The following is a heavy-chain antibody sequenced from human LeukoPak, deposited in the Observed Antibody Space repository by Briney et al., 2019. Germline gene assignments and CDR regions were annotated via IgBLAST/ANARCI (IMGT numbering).Heavy chain of an antibody. CDR2: IYSGGST. V-gene: IGHV3-66*01. D-gene: IGHD6-19*01. J-gene: IGHJ4*02. Sequence: GGSLRLSCAASGFTVSGNYMSWVRQAPGKGLEWVSVIYSGGSTYYADSVKGRFTISRDNSKNTLYLQMKSLRAEDTAVYYCARECNLEIAVAGTIFDYWGQGTLVTVSS. CDR1: GFTVSGNY. CDR3: ARECNLEIAVAGTIFDY.